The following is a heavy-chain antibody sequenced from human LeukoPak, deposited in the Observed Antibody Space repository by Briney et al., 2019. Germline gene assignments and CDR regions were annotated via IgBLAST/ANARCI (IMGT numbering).Heavy chain of an antibody. CDR2: IYYSGST. Sequence: SETLSLTCTVSGGSISSGGYYWSWIRQHPGKGLEWIGYIYYSGSTYYSPSLKSRVTISVDTSKNQFSLKLSSVTAADTAVYYCARSGAAAIRGPFDYWGQGTLVTVSS. D-gene: IGHD2-2*02. J-gene: IGHJ4*02. CDR3: ARSGAAAIRGPFDY. CDR1: GGSISSGGYY. V-gene: IGHV4-31*03.